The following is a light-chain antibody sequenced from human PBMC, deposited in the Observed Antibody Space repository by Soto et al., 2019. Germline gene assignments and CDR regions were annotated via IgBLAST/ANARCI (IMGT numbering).Light chain of an antibody. Sequence: EIVLTQSPGSLSLSPGERATLSCRASQSFSSTFFAWYQKKPGQAPRLLIYGASSRATGIPDRFSGSGSGTDFTLTISRLEPEDFAVYYCQQYASSVTFGQGTKVKSN. J-gene: IGKJ1*01. V-gene: IGKV3-20*01. CDR1: QSFSSTF. CDR2: GAS. CDR3: QQYASSVT.